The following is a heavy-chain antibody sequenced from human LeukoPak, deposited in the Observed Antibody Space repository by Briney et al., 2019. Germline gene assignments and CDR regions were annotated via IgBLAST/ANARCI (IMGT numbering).Heavy chain of an antibody. CDR2: IYYSGST. J-gene: IGHJ3*02. D-gene: IGHD6-6*01. CDR3: ARHSRAAHHFDI. V-gene: IGHV4-59*08. CDR1: GGSISTYY. Sequence: SGTLSLTCTVAGGSISTYYWSWVRQPPGKGLEWIGYIYYSGSTKYNPSLKSRVTISVDTSKNQFSLKLSSVTAADTAVYYCARHSRAAHHFDIWGQGTMVTVSS.